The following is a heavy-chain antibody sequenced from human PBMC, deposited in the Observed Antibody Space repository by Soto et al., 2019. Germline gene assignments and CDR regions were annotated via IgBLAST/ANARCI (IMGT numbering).Heavy chain of an antibody. CDR1: GGTFSSYT. D-gene: IGHD3-10*01. V-gene: IGHV1-69*02. CDR2: IIPILGIA. CDR3: ASRGSWGSGSFDAFDI. J-gene: IGHJ3*02. Sequence: QVQLVQSGAEVKKPGSSVKVSCKASGGTFSSYTISWVRQAPGQGLEWMGRIIPILGIANYAQKFQGRVTITADKSTSTAYMELSSLRSEDTDVYYCASRGSWGSGSFDAFDIWGQGTMVTVSS.